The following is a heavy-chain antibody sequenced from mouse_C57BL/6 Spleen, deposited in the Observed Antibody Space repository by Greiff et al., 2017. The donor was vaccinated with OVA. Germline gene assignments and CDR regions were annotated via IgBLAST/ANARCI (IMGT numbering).Heavy chain of an antibody. J-gene: IGHJ3*01. V-gene: IGHV5-4*01. CDR1: GFTFSSYA. Sequence: EVKLVESGGGLVKPGGSLKLSCAASGFTFSSYAMSWVRQTPEKRLEWVATISDGGSYTYYPDNVKGRFTISRDNAKNNLYLQMSHLKSEDTAMYYCARDGNYYGSSSWFAYWGQGTLVTVSA. D-gene: IGHD1-1*01. CDR3: ARDGNYYGSSSWFAY. CDR2: ISDGGSYT.